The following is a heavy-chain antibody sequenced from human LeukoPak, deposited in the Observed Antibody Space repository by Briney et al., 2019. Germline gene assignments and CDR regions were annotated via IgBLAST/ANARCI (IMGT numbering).Heavy chain of an antibody. J-gene: IGHJ4*02. D-gene: IGHD2-21*02. CDR2: IYTSGST. Sequence: SETLSLTCTVSGGSISSGSYYWRWIRQPAGKGLEWIGRIYTSGSTNYNPSLKSRVTISVDTSKNQFSLKLTSVTAADTAVYYCARGGYCGGDCYCYYWGQGTLVTVSS. CDR1: GGSISSGSYY. V-gene: IGHV4-61*02. CDR3: ARGGYCGGDCYCYY.